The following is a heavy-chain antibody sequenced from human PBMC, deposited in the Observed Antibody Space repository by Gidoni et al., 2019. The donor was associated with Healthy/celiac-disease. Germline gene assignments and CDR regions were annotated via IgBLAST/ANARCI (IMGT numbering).Heavy chain of an antibody. J-gene: IGHJ4*02. D-gene: IGHD2-15*01. CDR1: GGSISSGGYY. CDR3: ARDGVGGWSDVGTVY. V-gene: IGHV4-31*03. Sequence: QVQLQESGPGLVKPSQTLSLTCTVSGGSISSGGYYWSWIRQHPGKGLEWIGYIYYSGSTYYNPSLKSRVTISVDTSKNQFSLKLSSVTAADTAVYYCARDGVGGWSDVGTVYWGQGTLVTVSS. CDR2: IYYSGST.